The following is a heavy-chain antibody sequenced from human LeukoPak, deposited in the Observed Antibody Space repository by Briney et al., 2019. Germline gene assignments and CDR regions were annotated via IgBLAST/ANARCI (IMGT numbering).Heavy chain of an antibody. CDR2: VWYDGTNK. D-gene: IGHD6-13*01. J-gene: IGHJ4*01. CDR1: GFPFRTYG. CDR3: PNRGHTNSWYYTDD. Sequence: PGGSLRPSCAASGFPFRTYGIHWVRQPPGKGLGWVEVVWYDGTNKYYADSVQRRFTISRDNTKNTLYLQMNSLRAEATAVYFCPNRGHTNSWYYTDDCGQGTLVTVSS. V-gene: IGHV3-33*06.